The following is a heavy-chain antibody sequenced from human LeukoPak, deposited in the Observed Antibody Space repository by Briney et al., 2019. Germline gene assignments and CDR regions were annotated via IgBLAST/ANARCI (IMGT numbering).Heavy chain of an antibody. D-gene: IGHD6-13*01. CDR3: ARDKAAAGLGPFDY. J-gene: IGHJ4*02. CDR1: GGTFTTYA. CDR2: IIPIFGTA. V-gene: IGHV1-69*13. Sequence: SVRVSSKASGGTFTTYAISWVRQAPGQGLEWRGGIIPIFGTANYAQKFQGTVTITADESTSTAYMQLSSLRSEDTAVYYCARDKAAAGLGPFDYWGQGTLVTVSS.